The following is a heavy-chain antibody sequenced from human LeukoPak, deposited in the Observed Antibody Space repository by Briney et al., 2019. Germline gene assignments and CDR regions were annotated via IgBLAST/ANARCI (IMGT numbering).Heavy chain of an antibody. D-gene: IGHD3-10*01. CDR2: FDPEDGET. V-gene: IGHV1-24*01. J-gene: IGHJ3*02. CDR1: GYTLTELS. CDR3: ATDRNYDSGSYYRGLYAFDI. Sequence: ASVKVSCKVSGYTLTELSMHWVRQAPGKGLEWMGGFDPEDGETIYAQKFQGRVTMTEDTSTDTAYMELSSLRSEDTAVYYCATDRNYDSGSYYRGLYAFDIWGQGTMVTVSS.